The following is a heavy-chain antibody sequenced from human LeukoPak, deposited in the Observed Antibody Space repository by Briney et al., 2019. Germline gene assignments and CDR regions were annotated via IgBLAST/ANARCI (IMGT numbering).Heavy chain of an antibody. CDR3: AREDLYYYDSSGSEYFQH. CDR2: INPNSGGT. Sequence: ASVKVSFKASGYTFTGYYMHWVRQAPGQGLEWMGWINPNSGGTNYAQKFQGRVTMTRDTSISTAYMELSRLRSDDTAVYYCAREDLYYYDSSGSEYFQHWGQGTLVTVSS. CDR1: GYTFTGYY. D-gene: IGHD3-22*01. J-gene: IGHJ1*01. V-gene: IGHV1-2*02.